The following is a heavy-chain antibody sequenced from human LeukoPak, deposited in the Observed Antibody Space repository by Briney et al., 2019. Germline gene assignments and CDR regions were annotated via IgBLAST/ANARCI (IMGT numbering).Heavy chain of an antibody. D-gene: IGHD6-19*01. CDR3: AGGGRGWYDYMDV. CDR2: IITYNGNT. V-gene: IGHV1-18*01. J-gene: IGHJ6*03. CDR1: GYTFTSYA. Sequence: ASVKVSCKASGYTFTSYAMNWVRQAPGQGLEWMGYIITYNGNTNYAQKLQGRVTMTTDTSISTAYMELSRLRSDDTAVYYCAGGGRGWYDYMDVWGKGTTVTISS.